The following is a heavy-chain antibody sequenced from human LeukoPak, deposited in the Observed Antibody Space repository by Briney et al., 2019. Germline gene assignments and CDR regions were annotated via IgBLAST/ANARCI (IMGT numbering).Heavy chain of an antibody. V-gene: IGHV4-59*04. CDR1: GGSISSYY. CDR2: IYYTGSA. Sequence: PSETLSLTCTVSGGSISSYYWSWIRQPPGKGLEWIGYIYYTGSAYYNPSLKSRVTLSVDTSKNHFSLKLSSVTAADTAVYYCARHSGTYYADFDSWGQGTLVTVSS. J-gene: IGHJ4*02. CDR3: ARHSGTYYADFDS. D-gene: IGHD1-26*01.